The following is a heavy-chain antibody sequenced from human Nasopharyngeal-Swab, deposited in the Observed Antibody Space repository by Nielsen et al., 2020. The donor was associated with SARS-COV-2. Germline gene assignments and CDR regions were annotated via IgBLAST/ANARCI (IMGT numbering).Heavy chain of an antibody. CDR3: TTERAGHADF. D-gene: IGHD6-13*01. Sequence: GESLKISCAASGFTFSNYWMSWVRRTPGKRLEWLANIKLDGRETNYVDSVKGRFTISRDNANNLLYLQMNDLRGGDTAVYYCTTERAGHADFWGQGTLVTVSS. V-gene: IGHV3-7*01. J-gene: IGHJ4*02. CDR1: GFTFSNYW. CDR2: IKLDGRET.